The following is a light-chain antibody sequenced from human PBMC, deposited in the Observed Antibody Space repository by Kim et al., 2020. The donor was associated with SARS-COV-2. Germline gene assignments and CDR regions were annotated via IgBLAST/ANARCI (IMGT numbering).Light chain of an antibody. Sequence: IQLTQSPSSLSASVGDRVTITCRASQGSRSYVAWYQQKPGKAPKLLIYAASTLHSGVPSRFSGRGSGTDFTLTITNLQPEDCATYDCQQLDTPAWTFGPGTKVDIK. CDR3: QQLDTPAWT. CDR2: AAS. V-gene: IGKV1-9*01. J-gene: IGKJ1*01. CDR1: QGSRSY.